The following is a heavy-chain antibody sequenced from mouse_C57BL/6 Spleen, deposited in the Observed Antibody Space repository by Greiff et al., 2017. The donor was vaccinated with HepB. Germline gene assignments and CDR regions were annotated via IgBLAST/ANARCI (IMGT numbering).Heavy chain of an antibody. D-gene: IGHD2-4*01. V-gene: IGHV1-61*01. CDR2: IYPSDSET. CDR3: ARAYYDYYYAMDY. CDR1: GYTFTSYW. Sequence: QVQLQQPGAELVRPGSSVKLSCKASGYTFTSYWMDWVKQRPGQGLEWIGNIYPSDSETHYNQKFKDKATLTVDKSSSTAYMQLSSLTSEDSAVYYCARAYYDYYYAMDYWGQGTSVTVSS. J-gene: IGHJ4*01.